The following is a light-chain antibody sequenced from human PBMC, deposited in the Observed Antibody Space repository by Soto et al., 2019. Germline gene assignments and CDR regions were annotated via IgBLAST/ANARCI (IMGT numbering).Light chain of an antibody. J-gene: IGKJ1*01. Sequence: EIVMTQSPATLSVSPGGRATLSCRASQSISDTLAWYQQKPGQAPRLLIYSASRGATGIPARFSGSGSGTDFTLTISSLQSEDFAVYYCQQYNNWPWTFGQGTKVDIK. CDR2: SAS. V-gene: IGKV3-15*01. CDR1: QSISDT. CDR3: QQYNNWPWT.